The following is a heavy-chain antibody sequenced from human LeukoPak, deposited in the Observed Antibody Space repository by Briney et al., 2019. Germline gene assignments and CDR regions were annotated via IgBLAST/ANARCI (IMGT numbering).Heavy chain of an antibody. V-gene: IGHV3-74*01. CDR2: INSDGSST. D-gene: IGHD3-9*01. Sequence: GGSLRLSCAASGFTFSSYWMHWVRHAPGKGLVWVSRINSDGSSTSYADSVKGRFTISRDNAKNTLYLQMNSLRAEDTAVYYCATAAYGILTDQGDAFDIRGQGTMVTVSS. CDR3: ATAAYGILTDQGDAFDI. CDR1: GFTFSSYW. J-gene: IGHJ3*02.